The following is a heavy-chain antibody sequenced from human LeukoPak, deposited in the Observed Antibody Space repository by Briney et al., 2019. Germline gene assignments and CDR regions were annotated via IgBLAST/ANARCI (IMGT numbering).Heavy chain of an antibody. CDR1: GGTFSSYA. D-gene: IGHD2-21*02. V-gene: IGHV1-69*13. CDR3: AREGVAYCGGDCYNYWYFDL. Sequence: SVKVSCKASGGTFSSYAISWVRQAPGQGLEWMGGIIPIFGTANYAQKFQGRVTITADESTSTAYMELSSLRSEDTAVYYCAREGVAYCGGDCYNYWYFDLWGRGTLVTVSS. J-gene: IGHJ2*01. CDR2: IIPIFGTA.